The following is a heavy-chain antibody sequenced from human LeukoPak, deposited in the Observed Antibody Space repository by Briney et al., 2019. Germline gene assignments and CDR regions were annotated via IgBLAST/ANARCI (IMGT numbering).Heavy chain of an antibody. V-gene: IGHV1-69-2*01. D-gene: IGHD3-16*01. J-gene: IGHJ1*01. Sequence: GATVKISCKASGYTFTDYYMHWVQQAPGKGLEWMGGFDPEDGETIYAQKFQGRVTMTEDTSTDTAYMELSSLRSEDTAVYYCATDGGEAGAEYFQHWGQGTLVTVSS. CDR2: FDPEDGET. CDR3: ATDGGEAGAEYFQH. CDR1: GYTFTDYY.